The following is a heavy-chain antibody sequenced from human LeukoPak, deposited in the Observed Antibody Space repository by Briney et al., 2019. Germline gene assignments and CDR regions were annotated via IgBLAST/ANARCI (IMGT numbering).Heavy chain of an antibody. J-gene: IGHJ4*02. CDR3: ARRAGAYSHPYDY. D-gene: IGHD4/OR15-4a*01. CDR2: IYSGGST. Sequence: PGGSLRLSCAASGLTASSNSMSWVRQAPGKGLEWVSFIYSGGSTYYADSVKGRFTISRDNSKNTLYLQMNSLRADDTAVYYCARRAGAYSHPYDYWGQGTLVTVSS. V-gene: IGHV3-53*01. CDR1: GLTASSNS.